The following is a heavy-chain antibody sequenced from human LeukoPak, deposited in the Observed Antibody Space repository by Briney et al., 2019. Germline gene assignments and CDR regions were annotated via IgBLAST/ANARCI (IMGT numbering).Heavy chain of an antibody. CDR2: IHTSGST. V-gene: IGHV4-4*07. Sequence: PSETLSLTCTVSGGSISSNYWSWIRQPAGKGLEWIGRIHTSGSTNYNPSLKSRLTMSVDTSKNQFSLKLNSVTAADTAVYYCVRAGDYGDYVGWFDPWGQGTLVTVSS. D-gene: IGHD4-17*01. J-gene: IGHJ5*02. CDR1: GGSISSNY. CDR3: VRAGDYGDYVGWFDP.